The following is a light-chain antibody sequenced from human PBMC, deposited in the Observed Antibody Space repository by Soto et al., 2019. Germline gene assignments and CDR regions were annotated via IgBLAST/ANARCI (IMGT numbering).Light chain of an antibody. V-gene: IGKV1-5*01. CDR3: LQYNGYYRT. CDR2: DAS. Sequence: DIQMTQSPSTLSASVGDTVTITCRASQTISGWLAWYQQRPGKAPNLLIFDASTLESGVPSRFIGSGSGTTFTHTISSLQSDDFATYYCLQYNGYYRTFGQGTKVEIK. J-gene: IGKJ1*01. CDR1: QTISGW.